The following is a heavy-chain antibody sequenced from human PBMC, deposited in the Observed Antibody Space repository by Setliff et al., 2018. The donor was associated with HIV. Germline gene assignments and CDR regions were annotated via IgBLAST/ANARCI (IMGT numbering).Heavy chain of an antibody. CDR1: GGSISSSSYF. CDR2: LYYGGNT. J-gene: IGHJ4*02. CDR3: ATAPGISYFDY. Sequence: SETLSLTCTVSGGSISSSSYFWGWVRQPPGKGLEWIGILYYGGNTFYNPSLKSRVTISVDTSKNQLSLDLGSVTAADTAVYYCATAPGISYFDYWGQGALVTVSS. V-gene: IGHV4-39*01. D-gene: IGHD6-13*01.